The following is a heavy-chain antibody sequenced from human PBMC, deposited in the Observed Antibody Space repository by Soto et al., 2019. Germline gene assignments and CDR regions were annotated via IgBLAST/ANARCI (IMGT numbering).Heavy chain of an antibody. D-gene: IGHD1-26*01. CDR2: IVVGSGNT. CDR3: AVAEGATPFDY. Sequence: ASVKLSCTASGVTFTSSAVQWVRQARGQRLEWIGWIVVGSGNTNYAQKFQERVTITRDMSTSTAYMELSSLRSEDTAVYYCAVAEGATPFDYWGQGTLVTVSS. CDR1: GVTFTSSA. V-gene: IGHV1-58*01. J-gene: IGHJ4*02.